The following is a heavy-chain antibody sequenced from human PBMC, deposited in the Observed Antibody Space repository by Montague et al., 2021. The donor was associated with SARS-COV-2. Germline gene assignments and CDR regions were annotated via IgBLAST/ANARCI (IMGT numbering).Heavy chain of an antibody. CDR1: GGSISSGGYY. D-gene: IGHD4-17*01. Sequence: TLSLTCTVSGGSISSGGYYWSWIRQHPGKGLEWIGYIYYSGSTYYNPSLKSRVTISVDTSKNQFSLKLSSVTAADTAVYYCAMRGGALDAFDIWGQGTMVTVSS. CDR2: IYYSGST. V-gene: IGHV4-31*03. J-gene: IGHJ3*02. CDR3: AMRGGALDAFDI.